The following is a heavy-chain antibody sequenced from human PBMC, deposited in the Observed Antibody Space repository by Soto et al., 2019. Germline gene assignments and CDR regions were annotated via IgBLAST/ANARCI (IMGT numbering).Heavy chain of an antibody. D-gene: IGHD3-10*01. V-gene: IGHV3-48*01. CDR2: ISSSSSTI. CDR3: ARWARGSGSYPSYYYYMDV. CDR1: GFTFSSYS. J-gene: IGHJ6*03. Sequence: GGSLRLSCAASGFTFSSYSMNWVRQAPGKGLEWVSYISSSSSTIYYADSVKGRFTISRDNAKNSLYLQMNSLRAEDTAVYYCARWARGSGSYPSYYYYMDVWGKGTTVTVSS.